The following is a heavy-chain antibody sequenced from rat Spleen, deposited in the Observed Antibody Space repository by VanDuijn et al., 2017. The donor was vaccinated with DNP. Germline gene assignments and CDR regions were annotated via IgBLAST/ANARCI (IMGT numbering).Heavy chain of an antibody. CDR1: GFSLTGYS. D-gene: IGHD1-11*01. CDR2: MRYNGDT. CDR3: TRLYGGYRGWFAY. V-gene: IGHV2-8*01. J-gene: IGHJ3*01. Sequence: QVQLTESGPGLVQPSETLSLTCTVSGFSLTGYSVYWVRQPSGKGLEWMGRMRYNGDTSYNSALKSRLSISRDTSKNQVFLKMNSLQTADTAIYFCTRLYGGYRGWFAYWGQGTLVTVSS.